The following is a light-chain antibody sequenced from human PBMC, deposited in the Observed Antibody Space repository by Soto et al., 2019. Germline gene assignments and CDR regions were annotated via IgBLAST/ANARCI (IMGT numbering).Light chain of an antibody. V-gene: IGKV1-5*01. J-gene: IGKJ4*01. CDR2: DVS. CDR3: QQYFSYPLT. CDR1: QSLGTW. Sequence: DIQMTQSPSTLSASVGDRVIITCRASQSLGTWLAWYQQKPGTAPVLLIYDVSRLESGVPSRFSGRGSGTEFTLTISSLQPDDFATYYCQQYFSYPLTFGGGTKGDIK.